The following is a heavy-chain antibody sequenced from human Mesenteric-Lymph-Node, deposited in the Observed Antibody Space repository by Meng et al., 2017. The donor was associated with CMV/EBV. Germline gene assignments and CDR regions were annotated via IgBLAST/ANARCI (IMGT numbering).Heavy chain of an antibody. Sequence: VACKASGGSFSSYAIRWVRQAPGQGLEWMGEIFPVFGTANYAQKYQGRVTVTADESTSTVYMELSSLRSEDTAVYYCARDAGYGELDWGQGTLVTVSS. CDR1: GGSFSSYA. D-gene: IGHD3-10*01. CDR3: ARDAGYGELD. J-gene: IGHJ4*02. CDR2: IFPVFGTA. V-gene: IGHV1-69*01.